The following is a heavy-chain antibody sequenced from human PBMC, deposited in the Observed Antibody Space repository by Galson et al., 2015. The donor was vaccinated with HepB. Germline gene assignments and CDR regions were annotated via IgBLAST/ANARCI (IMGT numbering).Heavy chain of an antibody. CDR2: IIPIFGTA. CDR1: GGTFSSYA. V-gene: IGHV1-69*06. CDR3: ARDSGPAVAGTGGFDY. Sequence: SVKVSCKASGGTFSSYAISWVRQAPGQGLEWMGGIIPIFGTANYAQKFQGRVTITADKSTSTAYMELSSLRSEDTAVYYCARDSGPAVAGTGGFDYWGQGTLVTVSS. D-gene: IGHD6-19*01. J-gene: IGHJ4*02.